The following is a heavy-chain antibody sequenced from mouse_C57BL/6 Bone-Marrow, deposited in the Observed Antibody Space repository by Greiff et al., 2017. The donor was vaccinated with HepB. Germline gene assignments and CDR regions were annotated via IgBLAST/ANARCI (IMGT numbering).Heavy chain of an antibody. CDR2: INSDGGST. CDR3: AISAYYYGSSVWYFDV. CDR1: EYEFPSHD. Sequence: EVKLVESGGGLVQPGESLKLSCESNEYEFPSHDMSWVRKTPEKRLELVADINSDGGSTYYPDTMERRLIISRDNTKKTLYLQMSSLRSEDTALYYCAISAYYYGSSVWYFDVWGTVTTVTVSS. V-gene: IGHV5-2*03. J-gene: IGHJ1*03. D-gene: IGHD1-1*01.